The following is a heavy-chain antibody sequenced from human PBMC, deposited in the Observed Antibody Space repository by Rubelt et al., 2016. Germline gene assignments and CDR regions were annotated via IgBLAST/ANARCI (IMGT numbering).Heavy chain of an antibody. D-gene: IGHD3-22*01. CDR3: ARSYYDSSGYGDWFDP. J-gene: IGHJ5*02. V-gene: IGHV4-31*02. Sequence: GWIGYIYYSGSTYYNPSLKSRVTISVDTSKNQFSLKLSSVTAADTAVYYCARSYYDSSGYGDWFDPWGQGTLVTVSS. CDR2: IYYSGST.